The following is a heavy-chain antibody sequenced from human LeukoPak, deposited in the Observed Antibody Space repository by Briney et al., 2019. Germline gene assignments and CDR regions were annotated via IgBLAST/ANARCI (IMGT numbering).Heavy chain of an antibody. Sequence: ASVKVSCKASGYTFTTYAIHWVRQAPGQRLEWLGWINTGNGDTRYSQTFQGRVTITRDTSASTAYMELSSLRPEDTAMYYCARDMGSGSLHYWGQGALVTVSS. CDR1: GYTFTTYA. V-gene: IGHV1-3*04. CDR2: INTGNGDT. CDR3: ARDMGSGSLHY. D-gene: IGHD1-26*01. J-gene: IGHJ4*02.